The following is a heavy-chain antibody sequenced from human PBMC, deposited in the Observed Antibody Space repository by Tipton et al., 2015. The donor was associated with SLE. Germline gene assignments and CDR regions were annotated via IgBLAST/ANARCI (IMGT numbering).Heavy chain of an antibody. D-gene: IGHD6-19*01. Sequence: TLSLTCTVSGGSISSYYWSWIRQPPGKGLEWIGYIYYSGSTNYNPSLKSRVTISVDTSKNQFSLKLSSVTAADTAVYYCARVIAVAGVVFAYGGQGTLVTVSS. J-gene: IGHJ4*02. CDR2: IYYSGST. V-gene: IGHV4-59*01. CDR3: ARVIAVAGVVFAY. CDR1: GGSISSYY.